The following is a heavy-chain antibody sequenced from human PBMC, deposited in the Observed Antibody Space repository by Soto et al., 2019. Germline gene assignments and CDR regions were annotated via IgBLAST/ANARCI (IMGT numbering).Heavy chain of an antibody. D-gene: IGHD3-22*01. Sequence: ASVKVSCKASGYTFTSYYMHWVRQAPGQGLEWMGIINPSGGSTSYAQKFQGRVTMTRDTSTSTVYMELSSLRSEDTAVYYCASDGREWLLLPRWAGYWFDPWGQGTLVTVSS. CDR2: INPSGGST. CDR3: ASDGREWLLLPRWAGYWFDP. V-gene: IGHV1-46*01. CDR1: GYTFTSYY. J-gene: IGHJ5*02.